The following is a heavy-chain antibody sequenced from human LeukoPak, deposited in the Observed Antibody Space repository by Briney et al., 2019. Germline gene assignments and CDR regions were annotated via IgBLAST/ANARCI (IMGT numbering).Heavy chain of an antibody. J-gene: IGHJ4*02. CDR2: ISYDGSNK. CDR1: GFTFSSYA. CDR3: AKDFSVYYYDSRVLDY. Sequence: GGSLRLSCAASGFTFSSYAMHWVRQAPGKGLEWVAVISYDGSNKYYADSVKGRFTISRDNSKNTLYLQMNRLRAEDTAVYYCAKDFSVYYYDSRVLDYWGQGTLVTVSS. D-gene: IGHD3-22*01. V-gene: IGHV3-30*04.